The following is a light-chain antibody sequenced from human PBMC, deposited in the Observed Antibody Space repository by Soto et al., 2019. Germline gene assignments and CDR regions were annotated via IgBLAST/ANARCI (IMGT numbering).Light chain of an antibody. V-gene: IGKV3-15*01. J-gene: IGKJ1*01. CDR2: SAS. CDR3: QQYKGWPTT. Sequence: EIVMTQSPATLSVSLGERATLSCRASQSLSSTVAWYQQRFGQAPRLLIYSASTRATGVPVRFSGSGSGTDFTLTITSLQSEDFGVYYCQQYKGWPTTFGQGTKVDSK. CDR1: QSLSST.